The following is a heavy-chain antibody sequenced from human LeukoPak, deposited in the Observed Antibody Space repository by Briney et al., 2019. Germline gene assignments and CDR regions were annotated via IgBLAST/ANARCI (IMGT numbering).Heavy chain of an antibody. CDR1: GDSITGYY. CDR3: TKSDGYGLIRI. J-gene: IGHJ3*02. Sequence: SETLSLTCSVSGDSITGYYWGWIRQPPGKGLEWIGNIYYTGNTYYNSSLKSRVTISLDTSKNQFSPKVISVTAADTAAYYCTKSDGYGLIRICGRGTMVTVSS. V-gene: IGHV4-39*07. D-gene: IGHD3-10*01. CDR2: IYYTGNT.